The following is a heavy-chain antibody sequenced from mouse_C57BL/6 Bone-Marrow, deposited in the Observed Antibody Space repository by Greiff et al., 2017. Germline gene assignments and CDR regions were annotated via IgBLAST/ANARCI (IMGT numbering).Heavy chain of an antibody. V-gene: IGHV7-3*01. CDR3: ARSIFSRGYYYAMDY. D-gene: IGHD2-2*01. CDR1: GFTFTDYY. Sequence: EVQGVESGGGLVQPGGSLSLSCAASGFTFTDYYMSWVRQPPGKALEWLGFIRNKANGYTTEYSASVKGRFTISRDNSQSILYLQMNALRAEDSATYYCARSIFSRGYYYAMDYWGQGTSVTVSS. CDR2: IRNKANGYTT. J-gene: IGHJ4*01.